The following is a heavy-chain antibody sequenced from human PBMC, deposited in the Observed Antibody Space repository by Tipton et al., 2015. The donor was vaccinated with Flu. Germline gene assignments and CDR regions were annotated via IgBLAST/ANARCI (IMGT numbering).Heavy chain of an antibody. Sequence: TLSLTCTVSGDSMRSDYFWAWIRQAPGKGLEWIGNIHYSGSPHYNPSLKSRVTISIDTSKHQFSLRLRSVTAADTAVYYCARRDYSNYVSEPKNWIDPWGQGIMVTVSS. D-gene: IGHD4-11*01. CDR1: GDSMRSDYF. V-gene: IGHV4-38-2*02. CDR3: ARRDYSNYVSEPKNWIDP. J-gene: IGHJ5*02. CDR2: IHYSGSP.